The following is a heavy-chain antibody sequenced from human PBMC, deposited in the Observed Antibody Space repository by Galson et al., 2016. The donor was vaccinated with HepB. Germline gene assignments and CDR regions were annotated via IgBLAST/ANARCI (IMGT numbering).Heavy chain of an antibody. Sequence: SETLSLTCTVSGGSIRNNYWAWIRQSPGKGLEWLGIIYAGGSTTYNPSLNSRVIMSVDKSKPQISLKLTSVSTAGTAVYYCAKMGRAATHDTHGTHDWFDSWGQGTLVIVSS. CDR2: IYAGGST. D-gene: IGHD1-7*01. J-gene: IGHJ5*01. CDR1: GGSIRNNY. CDR3: AKMGRAATHDTHGTHDWFDS. V-gene: IGHV4-59*13.